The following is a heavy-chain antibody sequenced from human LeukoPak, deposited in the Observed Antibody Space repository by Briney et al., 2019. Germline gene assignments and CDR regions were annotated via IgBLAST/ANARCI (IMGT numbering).Heavy chain of an antibody. CDR2: INPNSGGT. CDR1: GYTFTGSY. J-gene: IGHJ6*02. CDR3: AREYCSSTSCYEDYYYYGMDV. V-gene: IGHV1-2*02. D-gene: IGHD2-2*01. Sequence: ASVKVSCKASGYTFTGSYMHWVRQAPGQGLEWMGWINPNSGGTNYAQKFQGRVTMTRGTSISTAYMELSRLRSDDTAVYYCAREYCSSTSCYEDYYYYGMDVWGQGTTVTVSS.